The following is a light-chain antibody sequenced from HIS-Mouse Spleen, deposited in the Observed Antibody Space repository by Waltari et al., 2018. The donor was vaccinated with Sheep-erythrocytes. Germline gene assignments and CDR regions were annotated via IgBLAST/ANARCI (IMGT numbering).Light chain of an antibody. Sequence: EIVLTQSPATLSLSPGERATLSCRASQSVSSSYLAWYQQKPGQAPRLLIYGASSRAPGIPDRFSGSGSGTDFTLTISRLEPEDFAVYYCQQYGSSPWTFGQGTKVEIK. CDR2: GAS. J-gene: IGKJ1*01. V-gene: IGKV3-20*01. CDR3: QQYGSSPWT. CDR1: QSVSSSY.